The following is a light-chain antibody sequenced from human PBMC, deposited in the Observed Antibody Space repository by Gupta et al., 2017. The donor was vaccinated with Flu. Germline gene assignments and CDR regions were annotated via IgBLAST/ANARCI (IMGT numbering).Light chain of an antibody. CDR2: KAS. Sequence: DIQLTQSPSTLAASVGDSSPLTCRAGQTVSSLLAWYQQRAGKAPTLLIYKASTLHTGVSSRFSGSGSATEFTLTISSLQQDDLATYYCQQYSMYPKTFGQGTKVELK. V-gene: IGKV1-5*03. CDR3: QQYSMYPKT. J-gene: IGKJ1*01. CDR1: QTVSSL.